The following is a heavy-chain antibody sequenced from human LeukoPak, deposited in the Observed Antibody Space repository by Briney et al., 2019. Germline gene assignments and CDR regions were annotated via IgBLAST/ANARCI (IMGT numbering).Heavy chain of an antibody. CDR3: ARDKVPANYYYGMDV. D-gene: IGHD2-2*01. V-gene: IGHV1-2*02. CDR2: INPNSGGT. Sequence: ASVKVSCKASVYTFTGYYMHWVRQAPGQGLAWMGWINPNSGGTNYAQKFQGRVTMTRDTSISTAYVELSRLRSDDTAVYYCARDKVPANYYYGMDVWGQGTTVTVSS. CDR1: VYTFTGYY. J-gene: IGHJ6*02.